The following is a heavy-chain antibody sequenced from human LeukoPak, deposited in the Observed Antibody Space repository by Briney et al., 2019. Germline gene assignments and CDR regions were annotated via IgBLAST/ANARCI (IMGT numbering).Heavy chain of an antibody. J-gene: IGHJ4*02. CDR2: ISGSGGST. D-gene: IGHD3-10*01. CDR1: GFTFSSYA. Sequence: PGGSLRLSCAASGFTFSSYAMSWVRQAPGKGLEWVLAISGSGGSTYYADSVKGRFTISRDNSKNTLYLQMNSLRAEDTAVYYCAKDSTGPITMVRGVMVDYWGQGTLVTVSS. V-gene: IGHV3-23*01. CDR3: AKDSTGPITMVRGVMVDY.